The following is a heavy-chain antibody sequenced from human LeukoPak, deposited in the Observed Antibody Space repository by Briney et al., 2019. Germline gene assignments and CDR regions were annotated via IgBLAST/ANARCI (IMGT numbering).Heavy chain of an antibody. CDR3: ARAISSLEWPHYFAY. V-gene: IGHV1-69*13. Sequence: SVKVSCKASGGTFSSYAISWVRQAPAQGLEWMGGIIPIFGTANYAQKFQGRVTITADESTSTAYMELSSLRSEDTALYYCARAISSLEWPHYFAYWGQGTLVTVSS. J-gene: IGHJ4*02. CDR1: GGTFSSYA. CDR2: IIPIFGTA. D-gene: IGHD3-3*01.